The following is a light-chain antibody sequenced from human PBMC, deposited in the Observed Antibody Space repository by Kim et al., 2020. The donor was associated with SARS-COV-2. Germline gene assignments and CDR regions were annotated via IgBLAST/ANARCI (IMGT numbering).Light chain of an antibody. J-gene: IGKJ1*01. V-gene: IGKV4-1*01. Sequence: DIVMTQSPDSVAVSLGERATINCKSSQSVLYSSNNKNYLAWYQQKPGQPPKLLIYWASTRESGVPDRFSGSGSGTDFTLSINSLQAEDVALYYCQQYYGTPWTFGQETKVDIK. CDR3: QQYYGTPWT. CDR1: QSVLYSSNNKNY. CDR2: WAS.